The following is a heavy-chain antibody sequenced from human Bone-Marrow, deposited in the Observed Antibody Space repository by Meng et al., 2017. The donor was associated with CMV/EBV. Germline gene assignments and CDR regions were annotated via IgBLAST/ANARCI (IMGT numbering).Heavy chain of an antibody. D-gene: IGHD3-3*01. V-gene: IGHV4-39*07. CDR3: ARDRSDFWNGYFYD. J-gene: IGHJ4*02. Sequence: SETLSLTCIVSGGSISSGNYYWGWIRQPPGKGLEWIGSIFYSGTTYYNPSLKSRATMSIDTSKNQLSLKVTSVTAADTAVYYCARDRSDFWNGYFYDWGQGALVTVAS. CDR2: IFYSGTT. CDR1: GGSISSGNYY.